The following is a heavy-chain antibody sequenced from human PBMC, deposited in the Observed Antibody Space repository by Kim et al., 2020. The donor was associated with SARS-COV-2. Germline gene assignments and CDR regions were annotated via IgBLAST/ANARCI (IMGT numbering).Heavy chain of an antibody. V-gene: IGHV1-69*02. CDR3: ASGGRVVVVGLGTRGGRDYYGMDV. D-gene: IGHD2-15*01. J-gene: IGHJ6*02. CDR2: IIPILGIA. Sequence: SVKVSCKASGGTFSSYTISWVRQAPGQGLEWMGRIIPILGIANYAQKFQGRVTITADKSTSTAYMELSSLRSEDTAVYYCASGGRVVVVGLGTRGGRDYYGMDVWGQGTTVTVSS. CDR1: GGTFSSYT.